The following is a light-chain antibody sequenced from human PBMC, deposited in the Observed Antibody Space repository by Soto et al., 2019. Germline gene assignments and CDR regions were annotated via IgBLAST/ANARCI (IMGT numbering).Light chain of an antibody. J-gene: IGKJ1*01. V-gene: IGKV3-11*01. CDR2: DAS. Sequence: EVVLTQSPATLSLSPGERATLSCRASQSVSSYLAWYQHKPGQAPRLLIYDASNRATGIPARFSGSGSGTDFTLTISSLEPEDFAVYYCQQSTNWPPTFGQGTKVEIK. CDR1: QSVSSY. CDR3: QQSTNWPPT.